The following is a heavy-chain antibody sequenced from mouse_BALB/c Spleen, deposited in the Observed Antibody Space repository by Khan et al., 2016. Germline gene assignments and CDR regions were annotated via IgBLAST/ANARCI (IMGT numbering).Heavy chain of an antibody. CDR3: TTGFAY. CDR1: GFTFSNYW. J-gene: IGHJ3*01. V-gene: IGHV6-6*02. Sequence: EVKLLESGGGLVQPGGSMKLSCVASGFTFSNYWMNWVRQSPEKGLEWVAEIRLKSNNYATHYAESVKGRFPISRDDSKSSVYLQMNNLRSEDTGIYYCTTGFAYWGQGTLVTVSA. CDR2: IRLKSNNYAT.